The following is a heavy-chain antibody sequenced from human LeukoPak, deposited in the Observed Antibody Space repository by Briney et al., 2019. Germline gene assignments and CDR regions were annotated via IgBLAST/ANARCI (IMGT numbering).Heavy chain of an antibody. D-gene: IGHD2-21*02. V-gene: IGHV3-30*01. J-gene: IGHJ4*02. CDR3: ASDPDDFSD. Sequence: DSVKGRFTISRDNSKNTLYLQMNSLRAEDTAVYYCASDPDDFSDGGQGTLVTVSS.